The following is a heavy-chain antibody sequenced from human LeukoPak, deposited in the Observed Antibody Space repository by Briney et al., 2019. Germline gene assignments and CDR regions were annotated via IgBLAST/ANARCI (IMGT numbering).Heavy chain of an antibody. CDR3: ARDHSGSSWYERGFDP. Sequence: SETLSLTCTVSGGSISSYYWSWIRQPPGKGLEWIGSIYYSGSTYYNPSLKSRVTISVDTSKNQFSLKLSSVTAADTAVYYCARDHSGSSWYERGFDPWGQGTLVTVSS. V-gene: IGHV4-59*12. CDR2: IYYSGST. J-gene: IGHJ5*02. CDR1: GGSISSYY. D-gene: IGHD6-13*01.